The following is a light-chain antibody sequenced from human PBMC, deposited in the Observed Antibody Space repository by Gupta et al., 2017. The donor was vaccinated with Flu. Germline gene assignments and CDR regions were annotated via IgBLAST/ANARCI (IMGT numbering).Light chain of an antibody. CDR2: WAS. Sequence: SLGERGTINCKSSQKILYITNNKNYLAWYQQKPGQHPKLLIIWASTREFGVPDRLRGSGSGTDFTLTTSSLQAEDEAVYYCQQYYSTPWTFGQGTKVEIK. J-gene: IGKJ1*01. CDR3: QQYYSTPWT. CDR1: QKILYITNNKNY. V-gene: IGKV4-1*01.